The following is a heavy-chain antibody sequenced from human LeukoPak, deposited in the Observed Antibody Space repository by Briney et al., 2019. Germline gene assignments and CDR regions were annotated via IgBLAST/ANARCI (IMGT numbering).Heavy chain of an antibody. V-gene: IGHV3-21*01. CDR1: GFTFSNAW. CDR2: ISSSSSYI. Sequence: GGSLRLSCAASGFTFSNAWMDWVRQAPGKGLEWVSSISSSSSYIYYADSVKGRFTISRDNAKNSLYLQMNSLRAEDTAVYYCARDYSGYGMDVWGQGTTVTVSS. J-gene: IGHJ6*02. CDR3: ARDYSGYGMDV. D-gene: IGHD3-10*01.